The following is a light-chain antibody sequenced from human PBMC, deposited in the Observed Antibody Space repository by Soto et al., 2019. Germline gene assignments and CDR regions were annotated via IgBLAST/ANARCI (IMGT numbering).Light chain of an antibody. CDR3: QQYDSVPLT. V-gene: IGKV1-33*01. J-gene: IGKJ4*01. CDR2: DAS. Sequence: DIQMTQSPSSLSASVGDRVTITCRASQSISSYLNRYQQKPGKAPKLLIYDASNLETGVPSRFSGSGSGTDFTFTISSLQPEDIATYYCQQYDSVPLTFGGGTKVDIK. CDR1: QSISSY.